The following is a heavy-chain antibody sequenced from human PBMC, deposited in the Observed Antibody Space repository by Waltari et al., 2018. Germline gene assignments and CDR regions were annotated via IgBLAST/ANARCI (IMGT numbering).Heavy chain of an antibody. CDR1: GFTFSRYG. CDR3: ARDPSSGIYYYYYMDV. J-gene: IGHJ6*03. V-gene: IGHV3-33*01. CDR2: IWYDGSNK. Sequence: QVQLVESGGGVVQPGRSLRLSCAASGFTFSRYGMHWVRQVPGKGLEWVAVIWYDGSNKYYADSVKGRFTISRDNSKNTLYLQMNSLRAEDTAVYYCARDPSSGIYYYYYMDVWGKGTTVTVSS. D-gene: IGHD6-19*01.